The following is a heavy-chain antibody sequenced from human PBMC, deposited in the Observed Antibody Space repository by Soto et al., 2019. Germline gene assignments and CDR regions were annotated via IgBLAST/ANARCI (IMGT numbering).Heavy chain of an antibody. V-gene: IGHV3-23*01. D-gene: IGHD3-22*01. Sequence: EVQLLESGGGLVQPGGSLRLSCAASGFSFSGYAMTWVRQAPGKGLEWVSTISYSGANTHYADSVKGRFTNSRANSKNTLYLQMNSLRVEDTAVYYCAKDWYYYDSSGYYYVENAFDIWGQGTMVTVSS. CDR2: ISYSGANT. CDR1: GFSFSGYA. J-gene: IGHJ3*02. CDR3: AKDWYYYDSSGYYYVENAFDI.